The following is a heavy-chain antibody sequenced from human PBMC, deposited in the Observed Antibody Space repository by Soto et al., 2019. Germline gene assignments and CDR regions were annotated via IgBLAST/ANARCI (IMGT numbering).Heavy chain of an antibody. V-gene: IGHV3-30*03. J-gene: IGHJ4*02. CDR2: ISYDGSNK. D-gene: IGHD3-10*01. CDR1: GFTFSSYG. Sequence: GGSLRLSCAASGFTFSSYGMHWVRQAPGKGLEWVAVISYDGSNKYYADSVKGRFTISRDNSKNTLYLQMNSLRAEDTAVYYCVGGSRAPDYWGQGTLVTVSS. CDR3: VGGSRAPDY.